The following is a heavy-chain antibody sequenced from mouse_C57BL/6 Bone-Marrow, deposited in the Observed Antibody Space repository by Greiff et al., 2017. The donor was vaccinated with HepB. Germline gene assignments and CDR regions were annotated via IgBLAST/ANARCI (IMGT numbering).Heavy chain of an antibody. CDR3: ARYQYYGSSYVTFHWYFDV. CDR1: GFTFTDYY. Sequence: EVQGVESGGGLVQPGGSLSLSCAASGFTFTDYYMSWVRQPPGKALEWLGFIRNKANGYTTEYSASVKGRFTISRDNSQSILYLQMNALRAEDSATYYCARYQYYGSSYVTFHWYFDVWGTGTTVTVSS. J-gene: IGHJ1*03. CDR2: IRNKANGYTT. D-gene: IGHD1-1*01. V-gene: IGHV7-3*01.